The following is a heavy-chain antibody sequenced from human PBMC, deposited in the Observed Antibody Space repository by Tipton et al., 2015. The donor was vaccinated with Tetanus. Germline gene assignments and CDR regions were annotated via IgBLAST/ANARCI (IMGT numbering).Heavy chain of an antibody. CDR1: GFTFSSYN. D-gene: IGHD3-3*01. J-gene: IGHJ5*01. CDR2: ISGTGSTI. Sequence: GSLRLSCAASGFTFSSYNMNWVRQAPGKGLEWLSYISGTGSTIDYADSVKGRFTISRDNAKNSLYLQTNGLRDDDTAVYFCARDFRPIFGVAHPFDSWGQGTLVTVSS. CDR3: ARDFRPIFGVAHPFDS. V-gene: IGHV3-48*02.